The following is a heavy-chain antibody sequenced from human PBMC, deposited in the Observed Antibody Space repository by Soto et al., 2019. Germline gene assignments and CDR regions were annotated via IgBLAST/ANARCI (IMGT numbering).Heavy chain of an antibody. CDR2: IYYRGST. V-gene: IGHV4-31*03. D-gene: IGHD2-2*01. CDR1: GGSISSGGYY. CDR3: AVSSRVVVPARDYYYGMDV. J-gene: IGHJ6*02. Sequence: QVQLQESGPGLVKPSQTLSLTCTVSGGSISSGGYYWSWIRQHPGKVLEWTGYIYYRGSTYYNRSLKSRVTISVDTSKNQFSVKLSSVTAADTAVYYCAVSSRVVVPARDYYYGMDVWGQGTTVTVSS.